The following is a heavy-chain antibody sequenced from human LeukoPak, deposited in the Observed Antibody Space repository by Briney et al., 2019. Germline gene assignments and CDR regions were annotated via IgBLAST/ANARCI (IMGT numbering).Heavy chain of an antibody. D-gene: IGHD3-16*01. J-gene: IGHJ6*03. V-gene: IGHV4-59*08. CDR1: VGSISRYY. CDR3: AGGGYYYYYYMHV. Sequence: PSETLSLTCTVSVGSISRYYWSWIRQPPGKGLEWIGYIYYSGSTNYNPSLKSRVTISVDTSKNQFSLKLSSVTAADTAVYYCAGGGYYYYYYMHVWGKGTTVTVSS. CDR2: IYYSGST.